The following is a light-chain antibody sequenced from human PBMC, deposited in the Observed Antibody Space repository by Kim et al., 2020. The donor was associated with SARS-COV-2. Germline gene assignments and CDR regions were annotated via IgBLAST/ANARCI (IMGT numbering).Light chain of an antibody. J-gene: IGLJ2*01. CDR2: EVT. Sequence: QSALTQPPSVSGSRGQSVTISCTGTGSDVGFNNRVSWYQQPPGTAPKLMLYEVTNRPSGVPDRFSGSKSGNTASLTISGLQAEDEADYYCSSYTTSSTLIFGGGTQLTVL. V-gene: IGLV2-18*02. CDR3: SSYTTSSTLI. CDR1: GSDVGFNNR.